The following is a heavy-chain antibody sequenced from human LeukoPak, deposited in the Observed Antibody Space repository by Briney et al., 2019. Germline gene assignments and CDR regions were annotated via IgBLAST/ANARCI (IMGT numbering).Heavy chain of an antibody. CDR2: MSILSGIT. J-gene: IGHJ4*02. D-gene: IGHD6-6*01. CDR1: GFPFSGYS. CDR3: EREFEYSTSGAGY. Sequence: PGGSLRLSCAGSGFPFSGYSMNWVRQTPGKGLEWVSSMSILSGITYYAESVKGRFTVSRDNAKNLLHLQMNSLRVEDTAIYYCEREFEYSTSGAGYWGQGTLVTVSS. V-gene: IGHV3-21*01.